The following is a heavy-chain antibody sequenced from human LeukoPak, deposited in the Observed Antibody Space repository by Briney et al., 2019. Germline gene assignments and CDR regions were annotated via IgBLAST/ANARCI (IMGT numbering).Heavy chain of an antibody. CDR3: ARPTDCSSTSCSRYNWFDP. Sequence: ASVKVSCKAFGYTFTGYYMHWVRQAPGQGLEWMGWINPNSGGTNYAQKFQGRVTMTRDTSISTAYMELSRLRSDDTAVYYCARPTDCSSTSCSRYNWFDPWGQGTLVTVSS. CDR2: INPNSGGT. CDR1: GYTFTGYY. V-gene: IGHV1-2*02. J-gene: IGHJ5*02. D-gene: IGHD2-2*01.